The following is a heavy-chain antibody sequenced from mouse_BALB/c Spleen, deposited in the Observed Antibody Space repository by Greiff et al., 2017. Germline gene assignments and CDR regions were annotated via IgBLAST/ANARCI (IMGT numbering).Heavy chain of an antibody. CDR2: IWAGGST. D-gene: IGHD1-1*01. CDR3: ARAIYYGSSWYFDV. V-gene: IGHV2-9*02. J-gene: IGHJ1*01. CDR1: GFSLTSYG. Sequence: QVQLKESGPGLVAPSQSLSITCTVSGFSLTSYGVHWVRQPPGKGLEWLGVIWAGGSTNYNSALMSRLSISNYNSKSQVFLKMNSLQTDDTAMYYCARAIYYGSSWYFDVWGAGTTVTVSS.